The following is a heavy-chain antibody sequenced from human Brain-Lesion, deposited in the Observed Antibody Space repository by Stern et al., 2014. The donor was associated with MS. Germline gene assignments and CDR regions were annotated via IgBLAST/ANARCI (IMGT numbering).Heavy chain of an antibody. V-gene: IGHV1-2*02. CDR2: LNPKHGGQ. CDR3: ARDQRGITIFGVVTDYYYLGMDV. Sequence: VQLVQSGAEVKKPGASVKVSCKTSGYIFTGYYIHWVRQAPGQGLGWRAWLNPKHGGQRYSQTFQGRVTMSRDTSISTAYVELSSLTSDDTAVYYCARDQRGITIFGVVTDYYYLGMDVWGQGTTVTVSS. CDR1: GYIFTGYY. J-gene: IGHJ6*02. D-gene: IGHD3-3*01.